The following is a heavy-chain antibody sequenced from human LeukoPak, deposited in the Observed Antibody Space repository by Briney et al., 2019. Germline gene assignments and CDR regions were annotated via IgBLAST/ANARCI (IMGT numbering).Heavy chain of an antibody. CDR3: ARERGYSYGYDGAPSRGAFDI. V-gene: IGHV3-23*01. CDR2: ISGSGGST. J-gene: IGHJ3*02. CDR1: GFTFSSYA. D-gene: IGHD5-18*01. Sequence: PGGSLRLSCAASGFTFSSYAMSWVRQAPGKGLEWVSAISGSGGSTYYADSVKGRFTISRDNSKNTLYLQMNSLRAEDTAVYYCARERGYSYGYDGAPSRGAFDIWGQGTMVTVSS.